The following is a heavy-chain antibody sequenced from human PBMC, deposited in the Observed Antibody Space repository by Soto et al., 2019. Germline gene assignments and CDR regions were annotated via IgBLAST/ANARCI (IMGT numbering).Heavy chain of an antibody. J-gene: IGHJ4*02. CDR3: ARERGGSYYFDY. CDR1: GFTFIYSS. CDR2: ISSSSSSI. V-gene: IGHV3-48*02. Sequence: EVQLVESGGGLVQPGGSLRLSCAASGFTFIYSSMNWVRQAPGKGPEWVAYISSSSSSIYYADSVKGRFTISRDNAKNSLYLQMNSLRDGDTAVYYCARERGGSYYFDYWGQGSLVTVSS. D-gene: IGHD1-26*01.